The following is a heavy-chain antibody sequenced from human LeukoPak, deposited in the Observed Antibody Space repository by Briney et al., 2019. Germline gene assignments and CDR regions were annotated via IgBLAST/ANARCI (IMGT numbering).Heavy chain of an antibody. J-gene: IGHJ6*02. CDR1: GYTFTSND. D-gene: IGHD3-3*01. V-gene: IGHV1-8*01. Sequence: ASVKVSCKASGYTFTSNDINWVRQATGQGLEWMGWMNPNSGNTGYAQKFQGRVTMTRNTSISTAYMELSSLRSEDTAVYYCARAFRRFNGMDVWGQGTTVTVSS. CDR2: MNPNSGNT. CDR3: ARAFRRFNGMDV.